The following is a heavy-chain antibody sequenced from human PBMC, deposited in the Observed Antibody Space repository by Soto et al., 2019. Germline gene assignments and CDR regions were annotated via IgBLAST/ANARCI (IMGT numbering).Heavy chain of an antibody. CDR1: GFTVSDDH. J-gene: IGHJ3*02. CDR2: IYYGGTT. V-gene: IGHV3-53*02. CDR3: AREAAGFDI. Sequence: EMQLVETGGGLIQPGGSLRLSCAASGFTVSDDHMSWVRQAPGKGPEWVSVIYYGGTTYYADSVQGRFTISRDKSKNTLYLQIDDLRAEDPAVYYCAREAAGFDIWGQGTMVTVSS.